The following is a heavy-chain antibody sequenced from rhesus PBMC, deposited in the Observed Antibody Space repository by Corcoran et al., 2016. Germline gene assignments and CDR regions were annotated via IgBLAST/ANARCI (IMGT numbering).Heavy chain of an antibody. D-gene: IGHD2-39*01. J-gene: IGHJ5-2*02. CDR1: GFTFSANW. CDR2: ISNDGNTI. Sequence: EVQLAESGGGLVKPGGSLRLSCAASGFTFSANWMNWVGQVPGKGMEWVSRISNDGNTINYADSVKGRFTISRENAKNSLYLQMNGLRPEDTAVYYCAKDLVWNALDVWGRGVLVTVSS. CDR3: AKDLVWNALDV. V-gene: IGHV3-119*01.